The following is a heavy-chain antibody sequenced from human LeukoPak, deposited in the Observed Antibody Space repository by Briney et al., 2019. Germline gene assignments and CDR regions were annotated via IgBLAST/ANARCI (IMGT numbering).Heavy chain of an antibody. V-gene: IGHV1-2*02. D-gene: IGHD6-19*01. CDR2: INPNSGGT. J-gene: IGHJ4*02. CDR1: GYTFTGYY. CDR3: ARAATVAGTHFDY. Sequence: ASVKVSCKASGYTFTGYYMHWVRQAPGQGLEWMGWINPNSGGTNYAQKFQGRVTMTRDTSISTAYMELSRLRSDDTAVYYCARAATVAGTHFDYWGQGTLVTVSS.